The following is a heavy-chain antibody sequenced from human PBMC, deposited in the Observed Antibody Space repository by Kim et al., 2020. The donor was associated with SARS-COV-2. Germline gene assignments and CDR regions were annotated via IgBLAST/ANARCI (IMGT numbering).Heavy chain of an antibody. CDR3: ARWGQLRDAFDI. J-gene: IGHJ3*02. Sequence: NYNPSLKSRVTISVDTSKNQFSLKLSSVTAADTAVYYCARWGQLRDAFDIWGQGTMVTVSS. D-gene: IGHD6-6*01. V-gene: IGHV4-34*01.